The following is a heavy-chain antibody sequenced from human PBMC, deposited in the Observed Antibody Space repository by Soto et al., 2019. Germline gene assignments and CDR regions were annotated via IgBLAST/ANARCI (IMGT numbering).Heavy chain of an antibody. J-gene: IGHJ5*02. CDR3: ARDRGIALGWFDP. V-gene: IGHV1-18*04. D-gene: IGHD6-13*01. Sequence: SVKLSCKASGYTFTSYGISWVRQAPGQVLEWMGWISAYNGNTNYAQKLQGRVTMTTDTSTSTAYMELTSLRSDETAVYYFARDRGIALGWFDPCGRRTLVTVSS. CDR1: GYTFTSYG. CDR2: ISAYNGNT.